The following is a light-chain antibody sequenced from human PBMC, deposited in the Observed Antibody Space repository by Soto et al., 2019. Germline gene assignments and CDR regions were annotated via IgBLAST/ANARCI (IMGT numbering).Light chain of an antibody. V-gene: IGLV2-14*01. CDR2: EVS. CDR3: SSYTSSSTHVV. CDR1: SSDVGGYNY. J-gene: IGLJ2*01. Sequence: QSALTQPASVSGSPGQSITISCTGTSSDVGGYNYISWYQQHPGKAPKLIIYEVSNRPSGVSNRFSGSKSGNTASLTISGLQAEDEADYYSSSYTSSSTHVVFGGGTKLTVL.